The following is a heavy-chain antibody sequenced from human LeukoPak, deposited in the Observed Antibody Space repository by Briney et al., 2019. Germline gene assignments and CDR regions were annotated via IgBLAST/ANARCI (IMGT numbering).Heavy chain of an antibody. CDR1: GGSISSYY. CDR2: IYYSGST. CDR3: ARGLTYYYDSSGYLRENWFDP. D-gene: IGHD3-22*01. V-gene: IGHV4-59*01. J-gene: IGHJ5*02. Sequence: SETLSLTCTVSGGSISSYYWSWIRQLPGKGLEWIGYIYYSGSTNYNPSLKSRVTISVDTSKNQFSLKLSSVTAADTAVHYCARGLTYYYDSSGYLRENWFDPWGQGTLVTVSS.